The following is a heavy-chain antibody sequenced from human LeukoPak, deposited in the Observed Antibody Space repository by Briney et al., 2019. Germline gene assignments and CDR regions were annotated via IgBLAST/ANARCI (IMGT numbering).Heavy chain of an antibody. Sequence: AGGSLRLSCAASGFTFSSYAMSWVRQAPGKGLEWVSAISGSGGSTYYADSVKGRFTISRDNSKNTLYLQMNSLRAEDTAVYYCAKDAGFMVRGVITASDYWGQGTLVTVSS. CDR2: ISGSGGST. CDR1: GFTFSSYA. D-gene: IGHD3-10*01. V-gene: IGHV3-23*01. J-gene: IGHJ4*02. CDR3: AKDAGFMVRGVITASDY.